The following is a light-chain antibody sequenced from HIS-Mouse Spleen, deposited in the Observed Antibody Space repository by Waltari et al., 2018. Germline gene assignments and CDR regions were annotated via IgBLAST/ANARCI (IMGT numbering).Light chain of an antibody. J-gene: IGLJ2*01. Sequence: SYELTQPPSVSVSPGQTARITCSGDALPKKYAYWYQQKSGQAPVLVIYEDSKRPSGIPGRLPGSSSGTMATLTISGAQVEDEADYYCYSTDSSGNHRVFGGGTKLTVL. CDR2: EDS. V-gene: IGLV3-10*01. CDR3: YSTDSSGNHRV. CDR1: ALPKKY.